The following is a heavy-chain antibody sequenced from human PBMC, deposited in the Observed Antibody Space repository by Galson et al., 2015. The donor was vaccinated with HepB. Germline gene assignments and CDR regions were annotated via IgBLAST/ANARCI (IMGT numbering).Heavy chain of an antibody. CDR3: ARDLEIANDAFDI. Sequence: SVKVSCKASGGTFSSYAISWVRQAPGQGLEWMGGIIPIFGIANYAQKFQGRVTITADESTSTAYMELSSLRSEDAAVYYCARDLEIANDAFDIWGQGTMVTVSS. J-gene: IGHJ3*02. D-gene: IGHD1-1*01. CDR2: IIPIFGIA. V-gene: IGHV1-69*13. CDR1: GGTFSSYA.